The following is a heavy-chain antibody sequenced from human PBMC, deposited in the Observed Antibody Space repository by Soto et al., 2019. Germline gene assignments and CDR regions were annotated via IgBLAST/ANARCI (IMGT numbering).Heavy chain of an antibody. CDR3: AGQYSSSSVEF. J-gene: IGHJ4*02. D-gene: IGHD6-6*01. CDR2: ISSGAITI. CDR1: GFTFSDYY. V-gene: IGHV3-11*01. Sequence: QVQLVESGGGLVKPGGSLRLSCAASGFTFSDYYMNWIRKAPGKGLEWVSYISSGAITIYYADSVKGRFTISRDNAKNSLYLQMNSLRAEDTAVYYCAGQYSSSSVEFWGQGTLVTVSS.